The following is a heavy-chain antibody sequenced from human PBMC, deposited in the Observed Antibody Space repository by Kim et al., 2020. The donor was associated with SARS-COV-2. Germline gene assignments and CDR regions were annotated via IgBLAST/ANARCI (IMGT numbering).Heavy chain of an antibody. Sequence: SVKVSCKASGYTFNGYYIHWVRQAPGQGLEWVGWISPNSGGTNYARKFQGRVTLTRDTSISTAYMELGRLTSDDTAVYYCAREFSAGMDVWGQGTTGTV. V-gene: IGHV1-2*02. D-gene: IGHD3-10*01. CDR2: ISPNSGGT. CDR1: GYTFNGYY. CDR3: AREFSAGMDV. J-gene: IGHJ6*02.